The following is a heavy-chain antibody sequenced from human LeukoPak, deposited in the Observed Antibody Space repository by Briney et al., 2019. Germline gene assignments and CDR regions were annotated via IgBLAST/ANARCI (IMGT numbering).Heavy chain of an antibody. CDR1: GFTFSSYG. CDR3: AKDGSREDYYYPSEPNWFDP. CDR2: TSYDGSNE. Sequence: PGGSLRLSCAASGFTFSSYGMHWVRQAPGKGLEWVAVTSYDGSNEYYADSVKGRFTITRDNSKNTLYLQMNSLRAEDTAVYYCAKDGSREDYYYPSEPNWFDPWGQGTLVTVSS. V-gene: IGHV3-30*18. J-gene: IGHJ5*02. D-gene: IGHD3-10*01.